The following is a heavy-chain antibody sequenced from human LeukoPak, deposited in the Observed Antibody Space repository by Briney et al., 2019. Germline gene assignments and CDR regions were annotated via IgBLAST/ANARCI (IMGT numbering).Heavy chain of an antibody. CDR2: IYSDGNT. Sequence: GGSLRLACAASGFTVSNNRLSWVRQAPGMGLEWVSTIYSDGNTYYPDSVKGRFTISRDGSKNTLYLQLNSLRTEDTAIYYCVREREGSNSEHWGQGTLVTVSS. D-gene: IGHD1-26*01. CDR1: GFTVSNNR. V-gene: IGHV3-53*01. CDR3: VREREGSNSEH. J-gene: IGHJ1*01.